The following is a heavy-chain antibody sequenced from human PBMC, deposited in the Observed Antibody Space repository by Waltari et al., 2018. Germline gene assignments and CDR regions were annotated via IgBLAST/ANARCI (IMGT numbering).Heavy chain of an antibody. CDR2: IIPIVGTA. D-gene: IGHD1-26*01. CDR1: GGTFSSYA. CDR3: ARETVGATEGGFDY. Sequence: QVQLVQSGAEVKKPGSSVKVACKASGGTFSSYAISWVRQAPGQGLEWMGGIIPIVGTANYAQKFQGSVTITADESTSTAYMERSSLRSEATAVYYCARETVGATEGGFDYWGQGTLVTVSS. J-gene: IGHJ4*02. V-gene: IGHV1-69*01.